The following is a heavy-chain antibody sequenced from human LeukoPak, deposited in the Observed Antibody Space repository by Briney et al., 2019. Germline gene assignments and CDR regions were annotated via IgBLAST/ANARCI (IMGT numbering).Heavy chain of an antibody. CDR3: AREGMIAASALYMFDY. D-gene: IGHD6-13*01. CDR1: GFTVSSNY. Sequence: GGSLRLSCAASGFTVSSNYMSWVRQAPGKGLEWVSVIYSGGSTYYADSVKSRFTITRDNSKNTQYLQMNSLRAAATAVYYCAREGMIAASALYMFDYWGQGTLVTVSS. CDR2: IYSGGST. V-gene: IGHV3-66*01. J-gene: IGHJ4*02.